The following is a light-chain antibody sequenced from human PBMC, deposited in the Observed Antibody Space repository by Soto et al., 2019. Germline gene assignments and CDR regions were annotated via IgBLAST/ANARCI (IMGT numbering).Light chain of an antibody. CDR2: DAS. CDR1: QRISSW. CDR3: QYYNSYSRT. J-gene: IGKJ1*01. Sequence: DIQMTQSPSTLSASVGDRVTITCRASQRISSWLAWYQQKAGRAPKLLIYDASSLESGVPSRFSGSGYGTEFTLTIATLQPDDFATYYCQYYNSYSRTFGQGTKVEIK. V-gene: IGKV1-5*01.